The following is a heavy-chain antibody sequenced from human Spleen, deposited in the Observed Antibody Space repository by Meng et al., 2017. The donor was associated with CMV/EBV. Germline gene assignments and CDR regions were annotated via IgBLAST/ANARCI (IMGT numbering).Heavy chain of an antibody. CDR1: GFTFSSYW. V-gene: IGHV3-7*01. Sequence: GGSLRLSCAASGFTFSSYWMSWVRQAPGKGLEWVANINQDGSEKYNVDTVKGRFTISRDNAKNSLYLQMNSLRAEDTAVYYCARDYYNSSGWGGFDPWGQGTLVTVS. D-gene: IGHD3-22*01. CDR3: ARDYYNSSGWGGFDP. J-gene: IGHJ5*02. CDR2: INQDGSEK.